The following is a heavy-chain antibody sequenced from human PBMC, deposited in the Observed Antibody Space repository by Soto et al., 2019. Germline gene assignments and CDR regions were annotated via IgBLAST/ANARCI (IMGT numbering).Heavy chain of an antibody. V-gene: IGHV1-18*01. CDR3: ARRPTPYSSGWYNWFDP. J-gene: IGHJ5*02. CDR2: ISAYNGNT. Sequence: APVKASCKAPGYTYTSYGISWVRQAPGQGLEWMGWISAYNGNTNYAQKLQGRVTMTTDTSTSTAYMELRSLRSDDTAVYYCARRPTPYSSGWYNWFDPWGQGTLVTVSS. D-gene: IGHD6-19*01. CDR1: GYTYTSYG.